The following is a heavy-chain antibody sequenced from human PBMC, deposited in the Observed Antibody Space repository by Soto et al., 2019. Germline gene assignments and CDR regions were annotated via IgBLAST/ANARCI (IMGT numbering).Heavy chain of an antibody. CDR1: GFTFSSYA. D-gene: IGHD6-13*01. CDR3: ARDRPYSSSWYNWFDP. Sequence: QVQLVESGGGVVQPGRSLRLSCAASGFTFSSYAMHWVRQAPGKGLEWVAVISYDGSNKYYADSVKGRFTISRDNSKNTLYLQMNSQRAEDTAVYYCARDRPYSSSWYNWFDPWGQGTLVTVSS. CDR2: ISYDGSNK. J-gene: IGHJ5*02. V-gene: IGHV3-30-3*01.